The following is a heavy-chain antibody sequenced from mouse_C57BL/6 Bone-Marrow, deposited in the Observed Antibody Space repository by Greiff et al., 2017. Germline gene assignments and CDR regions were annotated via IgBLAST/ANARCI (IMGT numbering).Heavy chain of an antibody. CDR2: ISSGGSYT. CDR3: ARLGHWYFDV. CDR1: GFTFSSYG. J-gene: IGHJ1*03. V-gene: IGHV5-6*01. Sequence: EVHLVESGGDLVKPGGSLKLSCAASGFTFSSYGMSWVRQTPDKRLEWVATISSGGSYTYYTDTVKGRFTISRDNAKNTLYLQMSSLKSEDTAMYYCARLGHWYFDVWGTGTTVTVSS.